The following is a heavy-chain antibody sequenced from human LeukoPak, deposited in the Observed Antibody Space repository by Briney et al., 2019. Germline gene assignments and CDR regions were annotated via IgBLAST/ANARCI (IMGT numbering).Heavy chain of an antibody. CDR3: AKDVAEGNTMVRGVTS. V-gene: IGHV3-74*01. J-gene: IGHJ5*02. D-gene: IGHD3-10*01. Sequence: PGGSLRLSCAASGFTFSIYWMHWVRQAPGKGLVWVSRISSEGSSTTYADSVKGRFTISRDNSKNTLYLQINSLRAEDTAVYYCAKDVAEGNTMVRGVTSWGQGTLVTVSS. CDR1: GFTFSIYW. CDR2: ISSEGSST.